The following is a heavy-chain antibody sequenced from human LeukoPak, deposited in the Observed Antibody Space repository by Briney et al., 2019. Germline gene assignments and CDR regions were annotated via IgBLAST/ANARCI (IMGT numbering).Heavy chain of an antibody. V-gene: IGHV4-31*03. CDR2: IYYSGST. J-gene: IGHJ4*02. Sequence: SETLSLTCTVSGGSISSGGYYWSWIRQHPGKGLEWIGYIYYSGSTYYNPSLKSRVTISVDTSKNQLSLKLSSVTAADTAVYYCARVITIFGVVDYWGQGTLVTVSS. CDR3: ARVITIFGVVDY. D-gene: IGHD3-3*01. CDR1: GGSISSGGYY.